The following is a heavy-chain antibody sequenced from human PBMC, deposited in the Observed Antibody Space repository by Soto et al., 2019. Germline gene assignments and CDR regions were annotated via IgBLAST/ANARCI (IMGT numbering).Heavy chain of an antibody. CDR1: GYTFTGYY. CDR2: INPNSGGT. D-gene: IGHD4-17*01. CDR3: AILPETPDYGDYEHSDL. J-gene: IGHJ4*02. V-gene: IGHV1-2*02. Sequence: GASVKVSCKASGYTFTGYYMHWVRQAPGQGLEWMGWINPNSGGTNYAQKFQGRVTMTRDTSISTAYMELSRLRSDDTAVYYCAILPETPDYGDYEHSDLWGQGTLVTVSS.